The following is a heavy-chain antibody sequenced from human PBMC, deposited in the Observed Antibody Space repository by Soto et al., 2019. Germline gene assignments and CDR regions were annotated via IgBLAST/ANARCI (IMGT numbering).Heavy chain of an antibody. Sequence: HLVQSGPEVKKPGASVTVSCKTSGDTFTNFGLSWVRQAPGQGLEWMGWIATYNSIKNYAQKFQGRLTLTTDTSTSTGYMELKSLEYDDTAVYYCARVLRGVVNWFDPWGQGTLVTVSS. J-gene: IGHJ5*02. CDR3: ARVLRGVVNWFDP. V-gene: IGHV1-18*01. CDR1: GDTFTNFG. CDR2: IATYNSIK. D-gene: IGHD3-10*01.